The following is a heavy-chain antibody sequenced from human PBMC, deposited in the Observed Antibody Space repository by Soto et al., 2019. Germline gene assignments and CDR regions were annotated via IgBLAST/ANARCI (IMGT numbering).Heavy chain of an antibody. CDR1: GYTFTSYD. D-gene: IGHD3-3*01. Sequence: GASVEVSCKASGYTFTSYDINWVRQATGQGLEWMGWMNPNSGNTGYAQKFQGRVTMTRNTSISTAYMELSSLRSEDTAVYYCAREDVLRFLEWPRGFDPWGQGTLVTVSS. J-gene: IGHJ5*02. CDR2: MNPNSGNT. CDR3: AREDVLRFLEWPRGFDP. V-gene: IGHV1-8*01.